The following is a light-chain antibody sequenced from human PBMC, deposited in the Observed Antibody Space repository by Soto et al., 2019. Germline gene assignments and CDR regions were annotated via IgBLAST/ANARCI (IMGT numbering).Light chain of an antibody. CDR1: RSVSSN. CDR3: QQYTNWPYT. CDR2: GAS. Sequence: EIVMTQSPATLSVSPGETATLSCRASRSVSSNLAWYQQKPGQAPRLLMYGASDRATGIPARFRGSGSGTESTLTISSLQSEDFAVYYCQQYTNWPYTFGQGTKLEIK. J-gene: IGKJ2*01. V-gene: IGKV3-15*01.